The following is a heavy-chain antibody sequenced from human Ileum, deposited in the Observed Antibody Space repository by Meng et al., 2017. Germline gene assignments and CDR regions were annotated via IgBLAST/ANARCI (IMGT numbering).Heavy chain of an antibody. V-gene: IGHV4-34*01. Sequence: QAQGWVAGTFKPLLTLPLTCAVNSRSFSDCYLSWLPQRPGKGLDWIGEINHSGSTNSDPSLKSRVTISVDTAKNQFSLKLSSLTAADTAVYYFARNYYDSSGEDSNVYWGQGTLVTVSS. CDR2: INHSGST. CDR3: ARNYYDSSGEDSNVY. J-gene: IGHJ4*02. CDR1: SRSFSDCY. D-gene: IGHD3-22*01.